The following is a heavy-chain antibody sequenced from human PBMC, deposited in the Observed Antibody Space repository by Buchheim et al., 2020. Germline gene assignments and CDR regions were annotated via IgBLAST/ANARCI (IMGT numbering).Heavy chain of an antibody. CDR3: ARVWGMGWQPDY. CDR1: GYAFTSYD. V-gene: IGHV1-8*01. D-gene: IGHD2-8*02. Sequence: QVQLVQSGAEVKKPGASVKVSCKASGYAFTSYDIHWVRQATGQGLEWLGWMNPDSGNTGYAQRFQGRVTMTSPTSISTAYMEVSSLRSEDTAVYYCARVWGMGWQPDYWGQGTL. J-gene: IGHJ4*02. CDR2: MNPDSGNT.